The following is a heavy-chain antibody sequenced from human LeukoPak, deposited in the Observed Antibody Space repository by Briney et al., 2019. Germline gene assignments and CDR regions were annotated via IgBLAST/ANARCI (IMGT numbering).Heavy chain of an antibody. V-gene: IGHV4-59*08. Sequence: PSETLSLTCTVSGGSISSYYWSWIRQPPGKGLEWIGYIYYSGSTNYNPSLKSRVTISVDTSKNQFTLKLSSVTAADTAVYYCARHGGGYDFFDYWGQGTLVTVSS. J-gene: IGHJ4*02. CDR3: ARHGGGYDFFDY. D-gene: IGHD5-12*01. CDR1: GGSISSYY. CDR2: IYYSGST.